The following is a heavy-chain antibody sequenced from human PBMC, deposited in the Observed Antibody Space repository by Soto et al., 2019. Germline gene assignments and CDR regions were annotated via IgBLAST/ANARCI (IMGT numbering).Heavy chain of an antibody. J-gene: IGHJ5*02. CDR3: ARVGSLKGFDL. V-gene: IGHV3-48*01. CDR2: ISSSSSTI. CDR1: GFTFSSYS. Sequence: GGSLRLSCAASGFTFSSYSMNWVRQAPGKGLERVSYISSSSSTIYYADSVKGRFTISRDNAKNSLYLQMNSLRAVDTAVYYCARVGSLKGFDLWGQVTLVSVAS. D-gene: IGHD3-10*01.